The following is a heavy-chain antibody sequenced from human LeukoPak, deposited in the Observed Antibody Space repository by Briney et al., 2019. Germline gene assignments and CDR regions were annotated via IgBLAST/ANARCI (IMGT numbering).Heavy chain of an antibody. CDR2: IYHSGNT. V-gene: IGHV4-38-2*02. Sequence: SETLSLTCTVSGYSISSGYYWGWIRQPPGKGLEWIGSIYHSGNTYYNPSLKSRVTISVDTSENQFSLKLSSVSAADTAVYYCARDFYGGNVYNWFDPWGQGTLVTVSS. D-gene: IGHD4-23*01. CDR3: ARDFYGGNVYNWFDP. J-gene: IGHJ5*02. CDR1: GYSISSGYY.